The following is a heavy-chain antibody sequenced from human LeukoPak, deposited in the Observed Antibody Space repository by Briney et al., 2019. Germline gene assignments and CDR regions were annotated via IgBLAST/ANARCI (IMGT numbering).Heavy chain of an antibody. CDR3: ARIQLYHGDFDS. V-gene: IGHV4-39*01. J-gene: IGHJ4*02. CDR2: IHIGGST. CDR1: GGSISSSAYH. D-gene: IGHD1-1*01. Sequence: PSETLSLTCTVSGGSISSSAYHWGWIRQPPGKGLEWIGSIHIGGSTYYNPSFKSRVTISVDTSKNQFSLKLRSVTAADTATYYCARIQLYHGDFDSWGQGTLVTVSS.